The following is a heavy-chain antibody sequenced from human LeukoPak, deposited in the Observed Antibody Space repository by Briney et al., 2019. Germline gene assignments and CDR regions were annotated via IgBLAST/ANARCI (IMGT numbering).Heavy chain of an antibody. V-gene: IGHV3-30*04. CDR3: ARTSAARYAFDI. J-gene: IGHJ3*02. Sequence: GGSLRLSCAAPGFTFSSYAMHWVRQAPGKGLEWVAVISYDGSNKYYADSVKGRFTISRDNSKNPLYLQMNSLRAEDTAVYYCARTSAARYAFDIWGQGTMVTVSS. CDR2: ISYDGSNK. CDR1: GFTFSSYA. D-gene: IGHD6-6*01.